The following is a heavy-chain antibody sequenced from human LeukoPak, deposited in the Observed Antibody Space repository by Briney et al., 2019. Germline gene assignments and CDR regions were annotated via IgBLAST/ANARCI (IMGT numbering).Heavy chain of an antibody. CDR3: AKGLGTGSVLARPLLY. D-gene: IGHD3-10*01. Sequence: SGGSLRLSCAASGFPFSTYDMHWVRQAPDKGLQWVAVISSDGYRTDYPDSVRGRFTISRDNFKNTVDLQMISVTAEDTAMYFCAKGLGTGSVLARPLLYWGQGTLVTVSS. CDR1: GFPFSTYD. J-gene: IGHJ4*02. CDR2: ISSDGYRT. V-gene: IGHV3-30*18.